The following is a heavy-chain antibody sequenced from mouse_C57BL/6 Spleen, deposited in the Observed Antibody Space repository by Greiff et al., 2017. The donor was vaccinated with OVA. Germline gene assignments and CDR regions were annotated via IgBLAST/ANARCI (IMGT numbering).Heavy chain of an antibody. CDR2: IYPRSGNT. CDR3: ARERDPYYGNYDAMDY. Sequence: QVQLQQSGAELARPGASVKLSCKASGYTFTSYGISWVKQRTGQGLEWIGEIYPRSGNTYYNEKFKGKATLTADKSSSTAYMELRSLTSEDSAVYFCARERDPYYGNYDAMDYWGQGTSVTVSS. J-gene: IGHJ4*01. D-gene: IGHD2-10*01. CDR1: GYTFTSYG. V-gene: IGHV1-81*01.